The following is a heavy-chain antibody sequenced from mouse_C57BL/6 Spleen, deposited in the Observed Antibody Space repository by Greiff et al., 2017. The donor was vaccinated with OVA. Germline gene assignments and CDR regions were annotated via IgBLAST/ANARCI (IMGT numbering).Heavy chain of an antibody. D-gene: IGHD2-4*01. J-gene: IGHJ4*01. CDR3: ARGDYDYGGAMDY. V-gene: IGHV1-61*01. CDR2: IYPSDSGT. Sequence: VQLQQPGAELVRPGSSVKLSCKASGYTFTSYWMDWVKQRPGQGLEWIGNIYPSDSGTPYNQKFKDQATLTVDKSYSTAYMQLSSLTSEDSAVYYSARGDYDYGGAMDYWGQGTSVTVSS. CDR1: GYTFTSYW.